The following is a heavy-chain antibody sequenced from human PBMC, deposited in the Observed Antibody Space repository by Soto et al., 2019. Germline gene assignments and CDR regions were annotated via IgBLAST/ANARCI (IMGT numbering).Heavy chain of an antibody. D-gene: IGHD6-19*01. CDR3: ARDNDVIGRGWSLDY. V-gene: IGHV3-30-3*01. J-gene: IGHJ4*02. CDR1: GFTFSNYG. Sequence: GGSLRLSCAASGFTFSNYGMHWVRQAPGKGLEWVAVISYDGSNKYYADSVKGRFTISRDNSKNTLYLQMNSLRAEDTAVYYCARDNDVIGRGWSLDYWGQGTLVTVSS. CDR2: ISYDGSNK.